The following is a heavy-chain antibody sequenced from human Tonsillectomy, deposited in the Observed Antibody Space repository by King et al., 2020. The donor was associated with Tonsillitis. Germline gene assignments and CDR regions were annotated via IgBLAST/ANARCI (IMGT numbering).Heavy chain of an antibody. V-gene: IGHV3-30*02. J-gene: IGHJ4*02. D-gene: IGHD3-10*01. Sequence: VQLVESGGGVVQPGGSLRLPCAASGLTFSSYGMHWVRQAPGKGLEWVAFIRDDGSNKYYADSVRGRFTISRDNSKNTLYLQMNSLRAEDTAVYYCESYGSGSYRSLWGQGTLVTVSS. CDR2: IRDDGSNK. CDR3: ESYGSGSYRSL. CDR1: GLTFSSYG.